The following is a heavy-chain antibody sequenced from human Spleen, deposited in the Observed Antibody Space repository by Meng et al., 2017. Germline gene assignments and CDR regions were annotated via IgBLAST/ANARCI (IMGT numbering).Heavy chain of an antibody. J-gene: IGHJ4*02. D-gene: IGHD3-22*01. CDR1: GFTFGDYA. CDR3: TRERYYYDSSGYYYVLDY. CDR2: IRSKAYGGTT. V-gene: IGHV3-49*03. Sequence: GESLKISCTASGFTFGDYAMSWFRQAPGKGLEWVGFIRSKAYGGTTEYAASVKGRFTISRDDSKSIAYLQMNSLKTEDTAVYYCTRERYYYDSSGYYYVLDYWGQGTLVTVSS.